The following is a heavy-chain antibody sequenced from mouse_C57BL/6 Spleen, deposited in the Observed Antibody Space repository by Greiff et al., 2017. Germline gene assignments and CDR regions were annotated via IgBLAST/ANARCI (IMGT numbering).Heavy chain of an antibody. J-gene: IGHJ3*01. CDR1: GFTFSDYY. CDR3: ARKRDYYGRSPFAY. Sequence: EVKLVESEGGLVQPGSSMKLSCTASGFTFSDYYMAWVRQVTEKGLEWVANINYDGSSTYYLDSLKSSFIISRDNAQNILYLQMSSRMSEDTATFYCARKRDYYGRSPFAYWGQGTLVTVSA. CDR2: INYDGSST. V-gene: IGHV5-16*01. D-gene: IGHD1-1*01.